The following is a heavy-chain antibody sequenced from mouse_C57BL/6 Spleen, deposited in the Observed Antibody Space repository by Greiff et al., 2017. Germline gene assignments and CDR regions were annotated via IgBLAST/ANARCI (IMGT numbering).Heavy chain of an antibody. V-gene: IGHV1-50*01. J-gene: IGHJ3*01. CDR1: GYTFTSYW. D-gene: IGHD1-1*01. Sequence: VQLQQPGAELVKPGASVKLSCKASGYTFTSYWMQWVKQRPGQGLEWIGEIDPSDSYTNYNQKFKGKATLTVDTSSSTAYMQLSSLTSEDSAVYYCARSTVVGQGFAYWGQGTLVTVSA. CDR3: ARSTVVGQGFAY. CDR2: IDPSDSYT.